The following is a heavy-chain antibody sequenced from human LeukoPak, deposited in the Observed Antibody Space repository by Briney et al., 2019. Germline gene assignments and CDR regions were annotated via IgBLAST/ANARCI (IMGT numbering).Heavy chain of an antibody. J-gene: IGHJ4*02. CDR3: AKELTRPNRPVAGLNY. CDR2: ISYDGSNK. V-gene: IGHV3-30*18. D-gene: IGHD6-19*01. Sequence: GMSLRLSCAASGFTFSAYGMHWVRQAPGKGLEWVAIISYDGSNKYYPDSVKGRFTISRDDSKNTLYLQMNSLRTEDTAVYYCAKELTRPNRPVAGLNYWGQGTLVTVSS. CDR1: GFTFSAYG.